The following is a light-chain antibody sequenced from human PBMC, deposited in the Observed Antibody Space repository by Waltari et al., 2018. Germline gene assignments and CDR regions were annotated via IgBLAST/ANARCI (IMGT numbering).Light chain of an antibody. CDR2: VNSDGRH. J-gene: IGLJ3*02. Sequence: QLVLTQSPSASASLGASVKLTCTLSSGHSSNIIAWLQQQPGKGPRYLMKVNSDGRHRKGDDIPDRFSGSSSGAERYLTISSRQSEDEADYDCETGGHGTWVFGGGTKLTVL. V-gene: IGLV4-69*01. CDR1: SGHSSNI. CDR3: ETGGHGTWV.